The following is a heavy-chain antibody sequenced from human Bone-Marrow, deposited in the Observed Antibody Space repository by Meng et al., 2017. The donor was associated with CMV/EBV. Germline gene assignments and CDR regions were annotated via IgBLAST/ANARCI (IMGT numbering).Heavy chain of an antibody. CDR1: GFTFSRDA. Sequence: GESLKISCAASGFTFSRDAMIGVRQAPGKGMEWVSAISGSGGSTYYADPVKGRFTISRDNSKNTPYLQMNSLRAEDTAVYYCSKDTGRRFLSRCYYFDYWGQGTRVTVSS. CDR3: SKDTGRRFLSRCYYFDY. CDR2: ISGSGGST. V-gene: IGHV3-23*01. J-gene: IGHJ4*02. D-gene: IGHD3-3*01.